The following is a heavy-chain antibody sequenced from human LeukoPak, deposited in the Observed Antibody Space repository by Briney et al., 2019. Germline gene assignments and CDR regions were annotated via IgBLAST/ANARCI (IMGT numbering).Heavy chain of an antibody. D-gene: IGHD3-22*01. V-gene: IGHV1-8*01. Sequence: ASVKVSCKASGHTFTSYDINWVRQATGQGLEWMGWMNPNSGNTGYAQKFQGRVTMTRNTSISTAYMELSSLRSEDTAVYYCARGPMYYDSSGYHYYFDYWGQGTLVTVSS. CDR3: ARGPMYYDSSGYHYYFDY. J-gene: IGHJ4*02. CDR2: MNPNSGNT. CDR1: GHTFTSYD.